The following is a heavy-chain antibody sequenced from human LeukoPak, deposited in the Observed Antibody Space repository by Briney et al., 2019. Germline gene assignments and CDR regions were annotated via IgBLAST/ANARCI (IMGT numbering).Heavy chain of an antibody. V-gene: IGHV3-21*01. Sequence: GSLRLSCAASGFPFSSYSMNWVRQAPGKGLEWVSSISSIGSYIYYADSVKGRFTISRDNAKNSLYLQMNSLRAEDTAVYYCARDYGKSGRIDSSFGYWGQGSLVTVSS. D-gene: IGHD6-13*01. CDR2: ISSIGSYI. CDR3: ARDYGKSGRIDSSFGY. J-gene: IGHJ4*02. CDR1: GFPFSSYS.